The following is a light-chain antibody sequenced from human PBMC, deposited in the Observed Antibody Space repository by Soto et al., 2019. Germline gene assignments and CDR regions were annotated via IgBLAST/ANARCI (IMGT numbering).Light chain of an antibody. CDR2: EVV. Sequence: QSVLTQPPSASWSPGQSVTISCTGTKNDIGVYDFVSWYQHHPGKAPRLIIYEVVQRPSGVPDRFSGSKSGNTASLTVSVLQAADEADYFCKSYAGSNTYVFGSGTKVTVL. J-gene: IGLJ1*01. V-gene: IGLV2-8*01. CDR1: KNDIGVYDF. CDR3: KSYAGSNTYV.